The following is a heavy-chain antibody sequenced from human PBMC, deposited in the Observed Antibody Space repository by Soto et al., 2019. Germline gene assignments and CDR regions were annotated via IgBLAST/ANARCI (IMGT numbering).Heavy chain of an antibody. CDR1: GGSFSGYY. V-gene: IGHV4-34*01. CDR2: INHSGST. D-gene: IGHD6-13*01. J-gene: IGHJ4*02. Sequence: SETLSLTCAVYGGSFSGYYWSWIRQPPGKGLEWIGEINHSGSTNYNPSLKSRVTISVDTSKNQFSLKLSSVTAADTAVYYCARMVVYSSSFDYWGQGTLVTVSS. CDR3: ARMVVYSSSFDY.